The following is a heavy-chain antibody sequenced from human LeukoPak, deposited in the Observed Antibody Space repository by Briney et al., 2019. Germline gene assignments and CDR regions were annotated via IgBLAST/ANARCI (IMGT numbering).Heavy chain of an antibody. Sequence: PGGSLRLSCAASGFTFRDHYMSWIRQAPGKGLEWISYISPSGSSLYYADSVKGRFTISRDNAKNSLNLQMTSLRAEDTAMYYCARGHYGMDVWGQGTTVTVSS. V-gene: IGHV3-11*01. CDR2: ISPSGSSL. CDR3: ARGHYGMDV. J-gene: IGHJ6*02. CDR1: GFTFRDHY.